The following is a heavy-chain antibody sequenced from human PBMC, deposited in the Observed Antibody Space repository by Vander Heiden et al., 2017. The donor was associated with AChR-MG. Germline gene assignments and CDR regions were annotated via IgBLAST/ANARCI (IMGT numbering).Heavy chain of an antibody. CDR2: VWSDGSSK. CDR1: GFSLSNSG. J-gene: IGHJ4*02. CDR3: ARDGPLTLPIQSYYFDY. V-gene: IGHV3-33*01. D-gene: IGHD2-2*01. Sequence: QVQLVESGGGVGQPGRSLTLSCAVPGFSLSNSGRHWVRQASGKGLEWVALVWSDGSSKFYAESVMGRFSISRDTAKNTVNLQMDSLTAEDTAVYYCARDGPLTLPIQSYYFDYCGLGTLGTVSS.